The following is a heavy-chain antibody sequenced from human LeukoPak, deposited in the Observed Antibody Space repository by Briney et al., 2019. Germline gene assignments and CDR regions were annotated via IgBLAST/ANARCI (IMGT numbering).Heavy chain of an antibody. V-gene: IGHV1-69*13. D-gene: IGHD3-9*01. J-gene: IGHJ4*02. CDR1: GGTFSSYA. CDR2: IIPIFGTA. Sequence: GASVKVSCKDSGGTFSSYAISWVRQAPGQGLEWMGGIIPIFGTANYAQKFQGRVTITADESTSTAYMELSSLRSEDTVVYYCARWGRYNFDYWGQGTLVTVSS. CDR3: ARWGRYNFDY.